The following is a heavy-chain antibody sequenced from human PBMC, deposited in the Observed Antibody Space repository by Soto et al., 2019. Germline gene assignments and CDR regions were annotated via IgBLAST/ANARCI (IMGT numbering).Heavy chain of an antibody. J-gene: IGHJ5*02. Sequence: ASVKVSCKASGYTFTGYYMHWVRQAPGQGLEWMGWINPNSGGTNYAQKFQGWVTMTRDTSTSTAYMELSRLRSDDTAVYYCARGLVVVAQSNWFDPWGQGTLVTSPQ. CDR3: ARGLVVVAQSNWFDP. CDR1: GYTFTGYY. D-gene: IGHD2-15*01. CDR2: INPNSGGT. V-gene: IGHV1-2*04.